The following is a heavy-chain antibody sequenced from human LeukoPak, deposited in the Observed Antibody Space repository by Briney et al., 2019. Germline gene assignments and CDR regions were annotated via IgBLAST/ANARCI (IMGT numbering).Heavy chain of an antibody. CDR1: GGSFSGYY. CDR2: INHSGST. J-gene: IGHJ4*02. Sequence: PSETLSLTCAVYGGSFSGYYWSWIRQPPGKGLEWIGEINHSGSTNCNPSLKSRVTISVDTSKNQFSLKLSSVTAADTAVYYCARFPVVMLRGVHLTKFYFDYWGQGALVTVSS. V-gene: IGHV4-34*01. CDR3: ARFPVVMLRGVHLTKFYFDY. D-gene: IGHD3-10*01.